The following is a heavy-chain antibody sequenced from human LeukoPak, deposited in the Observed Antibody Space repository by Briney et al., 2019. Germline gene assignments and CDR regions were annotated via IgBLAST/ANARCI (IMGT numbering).Heavy chain of an antibody. CDR3: VRDLISGYDFDY. D-gene: IGHD5-12*01. Sequence: AVKVSCKASGGTFSSYAISWVRQAPGQGLEWMGGIIPIFGTANYAQKFQGRVTITADESTSTAYMELSSLRSEDTAVYYCVRDLISGYDFDYWGQGTLVTVSS. CDR2: IIPIFGTA. V-gene: IGHV1-69*13. J-gene: IGHJ4*02. CDR1: GGTFSSYA.